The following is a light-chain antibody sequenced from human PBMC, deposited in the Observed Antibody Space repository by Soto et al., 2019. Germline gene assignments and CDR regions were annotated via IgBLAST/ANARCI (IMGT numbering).Light chain of an antibody. Sequence: DIQMTQSPSSLSASVGDRVTITCQASQDISNYLNWYQQKPGKDPKILIYDASVLEAGVPSRFSGGGSGTHFTLTISSLPAEDVATYYCQQFDNLPLTFGGGTKVEIK. CDR1: QDISNY. J-gene: IGKJ4*01. CDR2: DAS. CDR3: QQFDNLPLT. V-gene: IGKV1-33*01.